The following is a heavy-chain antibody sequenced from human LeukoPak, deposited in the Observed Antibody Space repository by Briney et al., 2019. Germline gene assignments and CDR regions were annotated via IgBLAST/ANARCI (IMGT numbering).Heavy chain of an antibody. V-gene: IGHV3-15*01. Sequence: PGGSLRLSCAASGFTFSNAWMSWVRQARGKGLEWVGRIKSKTDGGTTDYAAPVKGRFTISRDDSKNTLYLQMNSLKTEDTPVYYCTTDPREELYGMDVWGQGTTVTVSS. CDR3: TTDPREELYGMDV. D-gene: IGHD1-26*01. CDR2: IKSKTDGGTT. CDR1: GFTFSNAW. J-gene: IGHJ6*02.